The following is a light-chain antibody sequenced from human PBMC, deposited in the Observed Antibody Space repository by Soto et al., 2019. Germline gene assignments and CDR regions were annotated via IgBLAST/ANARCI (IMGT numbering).Light chain of an antibody. V-gene: IGKV1-39*01. CDR3: QQSYSTPLFT. J-gene: IGKJ3*01. CDR2: AAS. CDR1: QSISSY. Sequence: DIQMTQSPSSLSASVGDRVTITCRASQSISSYLNWYQQKPGKAPKLLIYAASSLQSGVPSRFSGSVSGTDFTLTISSLQPEDFATYYCQQSYSTPLFTFGPGNKVDIK.